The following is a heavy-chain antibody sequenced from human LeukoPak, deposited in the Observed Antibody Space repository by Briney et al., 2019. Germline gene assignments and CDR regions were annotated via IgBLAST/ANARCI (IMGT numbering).Heavy chain of an antibody. V-gene: IGHV4-4*02. J-gene: IGHJ5*02. CDR3: ARDACSSTSCPNWFDP. CDR2: IYHSGST. Sequence: PSETLSLTCTVSGGSISSSNWWSWVRQPPGRGLEWIGEIYHSGSTNYNLSLKSRVTISVDKSKNQFSLKLSSVTAADTAVYYCARDACSSTSCPNWFDPWGQGILVTVSS. D-gene: IGHD2-2*01. CDR1: GGSISSSNW.